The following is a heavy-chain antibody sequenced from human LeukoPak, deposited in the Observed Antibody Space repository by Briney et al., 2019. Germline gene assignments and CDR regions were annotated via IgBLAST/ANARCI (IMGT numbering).Heavy chain of an antibody. D-gene: IGHD6-19*01. Sequence: ASVTVSYTASVYTFNSYAISWVRQAPGQGGEGMGWISVYNGRTNYAQKFQDRVTVTTDTSTSTAYMELRSLRSDDTAVYYCARDRNPWYSSGWFSVHVVDIWGQGTMVTVSS. CDR2: ISVYNGRT. V-gene: IGHV1-18*01. CDR1: VYTFNSYA. CDR3: ARDRNPWYSSGWFSVHVVDI. J-gene: IGHJ3*02.